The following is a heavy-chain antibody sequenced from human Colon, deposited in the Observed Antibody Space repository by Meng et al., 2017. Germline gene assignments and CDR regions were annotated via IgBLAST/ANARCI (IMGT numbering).Heavy chain of an antibody. V-gene: IGHV3-72*01. J-gene: IGHJ4*02. Sequence: GGPLRPSCPASGFTFSDHYMDWVRQAPGKGLEWIGRTRNKANSYTTEYAASVKSRFTISRDYSKNSLYLQMNSLKTEDTAVYYCTRVSSAANVFDYWGQGTLVTVSS. D-gene: IGHD2-15*01. CDR3: TRVSSAANVFDY. CDR1: GFTFSDHY. CDR2: TRNKANSYTT.